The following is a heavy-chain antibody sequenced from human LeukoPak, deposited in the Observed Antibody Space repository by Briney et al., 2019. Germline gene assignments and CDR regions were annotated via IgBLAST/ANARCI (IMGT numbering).Heavy chain of an antibody. CDR3: ARGSPVVTHFDY. Sequence: PSQTLSLTCTVSGGSISSGDYYWSWIRQPPGKGLEWIGYIYYSGSTYYNPSLKSRVTISVDTSKNQFSLKLSSVTAADTAVYCCARGSPVVTHFDYWGQGTLVTVSS. V-gene: IGHV4-30-4*01. CDR2: IYYSGST. CDR1: GGSISSGDYY. J-gene: IGHJ4*02. D-gene: IGHD4-23*01.